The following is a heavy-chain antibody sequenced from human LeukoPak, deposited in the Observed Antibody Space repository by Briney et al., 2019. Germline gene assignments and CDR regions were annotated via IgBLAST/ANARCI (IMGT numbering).Heavy chain of an antibody. CDR1: GFSFTSYN. D-gene: IGHD4/OR15-4a*01. CDR3: GRDFVNGAKARFDC. V-gene: IGHV3-30*03. CDR2: ISYDGNIK. Sequence: GTSLRLSCAASGFSFTSYNFHWVRQAPGKGLQWLGFISYDGNIKYEDSVKGRFTISRVNSKNTLYLQMNSLRAEDTAIYYCGRDFVNGAKARFDCWGQGTLVTVSS. J-gene: IGHJ4*02.